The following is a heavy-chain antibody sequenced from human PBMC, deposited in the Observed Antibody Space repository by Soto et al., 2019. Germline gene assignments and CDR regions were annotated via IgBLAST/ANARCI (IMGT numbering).Heavy chain of an antibody. V-gene: IGHV1-3*01. CDR3: ARGILTTVTDYYYYMDV. D-gene: IGHD4-17*01. CDR1: GYTFTSYA. Sequence: QVQLVQSGAEVKKPGASVKVSCKASGYTFTSYAMHWVRQAPGQRLEWMGWINAGKGNTKYSQKFQGRVTITRDTSASTAYMELSSLRSEDTAVYYCARGILTTVTDYYYYMDVWGKGTTVTVSS. CDR2: INAGKGNT. J-gene: IGHJ6*03.